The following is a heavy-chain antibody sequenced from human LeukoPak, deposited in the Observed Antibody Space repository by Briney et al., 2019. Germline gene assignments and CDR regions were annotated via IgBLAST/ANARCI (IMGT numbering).Heavy chain of an antibody. CDR3: ARGGGSGSFNWFDP. Sequence: IINPSGGSTSYAQKFQGRVTMTRDTSTSTVYMELSSLRSEDTAVYYCARGGGSGSFNWFDPWGQGTLVTVSS. J-gene: IGHJ5*02. V-gene: IGHV1-46*01. CDR2: INPSGGST. D-gene: IGHD3-10*01.